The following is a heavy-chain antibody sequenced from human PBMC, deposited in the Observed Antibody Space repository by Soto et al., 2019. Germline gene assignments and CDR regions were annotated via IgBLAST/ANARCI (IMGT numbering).Heavy chain of an antibody. CDR1: GFTVSDNY. CDR3: ARDKGGGWYYFDS. J-gene: IGHJ4*02. CDR2: LYSAGNA. V-gene: IGHV3-53*01. D-gene: IGHD6-19*01. Sequence: VGSLRLSCAASGFTVSDNYMTWVRQAPGKGLEWVSVLYSAGNAYYAHSAQGRFTISRDDSKNTLYLQMNRLRAEGTAVYYCARDKGGGWYYFDSWGQGTLVTVSS.